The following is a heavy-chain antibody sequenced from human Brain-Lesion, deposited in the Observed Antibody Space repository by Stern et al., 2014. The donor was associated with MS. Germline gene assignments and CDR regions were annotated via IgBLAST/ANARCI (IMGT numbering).Heavy chain of an antibody. V-gene: IGHV1-2*02. CDR3: ARDQRGITIFGVVTDYYYLGMDV. CDR1: GYIFTGYY. D-gene: IGHD3-3*01. J-gene: IGHJ6*02. CDR2: INPNTGGT. Sequence: QMQLVQSGAEVKKPGASVKVSCKTSGYIFTGYYIYWVRQAPGQGLEWMAWINPNTGGTKYAQKFQGRVTMSRDTSISTAYVELSSLTSDDTAVYYCARDQRGITIFGVVTDYYYLGMDVWGQGTTVTVSS.